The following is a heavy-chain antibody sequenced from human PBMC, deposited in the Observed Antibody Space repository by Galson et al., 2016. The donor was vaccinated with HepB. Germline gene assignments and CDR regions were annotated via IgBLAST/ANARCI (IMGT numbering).Heavy chain of an antibody. D-gene: IGHD7-27*01. CDR3: TWGFSYIDY. V-gene: IGHV3-30*03. J-gene: IGHJ4*02. Sequence: SLRLSCAASGFTFSRYGVHWVRQTPGKGLEWVTVISYDGSLKYYADSVKGRFTIYRDNSKNTLYLQMYSLRAEDTAVYYCTWGFSYIDYWGQGALVTVSS. CDR1: GFTFSRYG. CDR2: ISYDGSLK.